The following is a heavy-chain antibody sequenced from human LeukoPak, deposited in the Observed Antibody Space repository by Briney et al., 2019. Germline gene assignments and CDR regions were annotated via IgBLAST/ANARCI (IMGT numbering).Heavy chain of an antibody. Sequence: GGSLRLSCAASGFTFRSNWMHWVRQTPGKGLVWVSRINSDGLSTSYADSVKGRFTISRDNAKNSLYLQMNSLRAEDTAVYYCATSGPLFDYWGQGTLVTVSS. J-gene: IGHJ4*02. V-gene: IGHV3-74*01. CDR2: INSDGLST. D-gene: IGHD3-3*01. CDR1: GFTFRSNW. CDR3: ATSGPLFDY.